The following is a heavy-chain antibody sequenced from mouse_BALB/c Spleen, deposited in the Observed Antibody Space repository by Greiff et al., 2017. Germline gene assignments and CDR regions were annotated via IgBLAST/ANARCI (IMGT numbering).Heavy chain of an antibody. Sequence: VESGGGLVQPGGSLRLSCATSGFTFTDYYMSWVRQPPGKALEWLGFIRNKANGYTTEYSASVKGRFTISRDNSQSILYLQMNTLRAEDSATYYCARALDSSGYVRFAYWGQGTLVTVSA. CDR2: IRNKANGYTT. V-gene: IGHV7-3*02. CDR1: GFTFTDYY. D-gene: IGHD3-2*01. CDR3: ARALDSSGYVRFAY. J-gene: IGHJ3*01.